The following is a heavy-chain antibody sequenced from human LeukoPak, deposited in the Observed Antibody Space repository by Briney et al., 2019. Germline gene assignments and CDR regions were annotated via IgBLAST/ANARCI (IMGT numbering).Heavy chain of an antibody. CDR2: IKQDGSEK. D-gene: IGHD6-13*01. CDR1: GFIFSNYW. CDR3: ARPTIAAAGNFEY. J-gene: IGHJ4*02. V-gene: IGHV3-7*05. Sequence: PGGSLRLSCAASGFIFSNYWMSWVRQAPGRGLEWVANIKQDGSEKYSVDSVQGRFTISRDNANNSLYLQVNSLRAEDTAVYYCARPTIAAAGNFEYWGQGTLVTVSS.